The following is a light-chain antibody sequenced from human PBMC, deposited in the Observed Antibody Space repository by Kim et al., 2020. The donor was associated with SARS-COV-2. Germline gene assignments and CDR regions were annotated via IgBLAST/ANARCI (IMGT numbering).Light chain of an antibody. V-gene: IGKV1D-12*01. CDR2: EAS. CDR3: QQTHSFPLT. Sequence: DIQMTQSPSSVSASVGDRVTITCRASQDINSWLGWYQQKPGKAPKVLIYEASNLQSGVPSRFSGSGSGTDFTLTINSLQPEDFATYYCQQTHSFPLTFGGRTKLEI. CDR1: QDINSW. J-gene: IGKJ4*01.